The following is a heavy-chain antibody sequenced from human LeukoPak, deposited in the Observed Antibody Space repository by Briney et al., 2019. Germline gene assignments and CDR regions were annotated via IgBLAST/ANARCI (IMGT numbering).Heavy chain of an antibody. Sequence: PSETLSLTCTVSGGSISSYYWSWIRQPPGKGLEWIGYIYYSGSTNYNPSLKSRVTLSVDTSKNQFSLKLSSVTAADTAVYYCARYYYDSSGYYYVLDYWGQGTLVTVSS. V-gene: IGHV4-59*01. CDR3: ARYYYDSSGYYYVLDY. CDR1: GGSISSYY. D-gene: IGHD3-22*01. J-gene: IGHJ4*02. CDR2: IYYSGST.